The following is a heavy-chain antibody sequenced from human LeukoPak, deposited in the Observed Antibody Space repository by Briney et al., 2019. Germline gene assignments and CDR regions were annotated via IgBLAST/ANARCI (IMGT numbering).Heavy chain of an antibody. Sequence: PGGSLRLSCAASGFTFSSYAMHWVRQAPGKGLEWVAVISYDGSNKYYADSVKGRFTISRDNSKNTLYLQMNSLRAEDTAVYYCARSYGSGSDYWGQGTLVTVSS. CDR3: ARSYGSGSDY. CDR1: GFTFSSYA. V-gene: IGHV3-30-3*01. CDR2: ISYDGSNK. J-gene: IGHJ4*02. D-gene: IGHD3-10*01.